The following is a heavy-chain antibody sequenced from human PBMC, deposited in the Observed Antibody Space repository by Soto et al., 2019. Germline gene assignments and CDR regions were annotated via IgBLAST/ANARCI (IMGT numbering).Heavy chain of an antibody. J-gene: IGHJ6*02. D-gene: IGHD1-26*01. CDR2: INHSGST. CDR3: ARGLSGSTLRYYYGMDV. CDR1: GGSFSCYY. Sequence: SETLSLTCAVYGGSFSCYYWSWIRQPPGKGLEWIGEINHSGSTNYNPSLKSRVTISVDTSKNQFSLKLSSVTAADTAVYYCARGLSGSTLRYYYGMDVWGQGTTVTVSS. V-gene: IGHV4-34*01.